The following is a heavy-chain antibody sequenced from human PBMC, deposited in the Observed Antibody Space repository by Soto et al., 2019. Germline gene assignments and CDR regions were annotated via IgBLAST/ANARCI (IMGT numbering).Heavy chain of an antibody. J-gene: IGHJ4*02. CDR1: GGCINHYY. CDR2: IYYSGTTT. D-gene: IGHD1-26*01. CDR3: ARLGGSYPVPHFDY. Sequence: QVQLQESGPGLVRPSETLSLTCTVSGGCINHYYWTWIRQPPGKGLEWMGYIYYSGTTTNYNPSLKSRVTLSVDTSKNQFSLKLRSVTAADTAVYYCARLGGSYPVPHFDYWGQGTLVTVSS. V-gene: IGHV4-59*08.